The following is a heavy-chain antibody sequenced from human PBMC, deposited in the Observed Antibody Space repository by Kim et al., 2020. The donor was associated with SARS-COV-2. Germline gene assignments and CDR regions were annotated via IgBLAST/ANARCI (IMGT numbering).Heavy chain of an antibody. D-gene: IGHD1-26*01. J-gene: IGHJ6*02. Sequence: YAQKLQSRVTMTTDTSTSTAYMGRRSLRSDDTAVYYCARGEGGGYYGMDVWGQGTTVTVSS. CDR3: ARGEGGGYYGMDV. V-gene: IGHV1-18*01.